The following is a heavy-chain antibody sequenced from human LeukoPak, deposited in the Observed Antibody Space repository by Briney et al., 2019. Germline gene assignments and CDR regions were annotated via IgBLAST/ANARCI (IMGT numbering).Heavy chain of an antibody. Sequence: GGSLRLSCAASGFTFSSYSMNWVRQAPGKGLEWVSSISSSSSYIYYADSVKGRFTISRDNAKNSLYLQMNSLRAEDTAVYYCARDRGITMVRGVIRAPFWGQGTLVTVSS. D-gene: IGHD3-10*01. CDR3: ARDRGITMVRGVIRAPF. J-gene: IGHJ4*02. CDR1: GFTFSSYS. V-gene: IGHV3-21*01. CDR2: ISSSSSYI.